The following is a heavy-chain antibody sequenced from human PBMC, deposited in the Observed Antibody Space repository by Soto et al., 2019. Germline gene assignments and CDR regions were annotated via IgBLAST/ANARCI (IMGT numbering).Heavy chain of an antibody. CDR2: ISAYNGNT. CDR1: GYTFTSYG. Sequence: QVQLVQSGAEVKKPGASVKVSCKASGYTFTSYGISWVRQAPGQGLEWMGWISAYNGNTNYAQKLQGRVTMTTVTSTRTAYMELRSLRADDTAVYYYARIDNGILTGLFDSWGQGTLVTV. J-gene: IGHJ4*02. V-gene: IGHV1-18*01. CDR3: ARIDNGILTGLFDS. D-gene: IGHD3-9*01.